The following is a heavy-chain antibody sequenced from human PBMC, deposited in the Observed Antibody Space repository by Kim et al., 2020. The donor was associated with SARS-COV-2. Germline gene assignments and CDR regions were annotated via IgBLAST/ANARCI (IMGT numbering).Heavy chain of an antibody. D-gene: IGHD3-3*01. Sequence: GGSLRLSCAASGFTFSSYWMSWVRQAPGKGLEWVANIKQDGSEKYYVDSVKGRFTISRDNAKNSLYLQMNSLRAEDTAVYYCARDNLFWSGYYTRYYYYGMDVWGQGTTVTVSS. CDR3: ARDNLFWSGYYTRYYYYGMDV. CDR2: IKQDGSEK. V-gene: IGHV3-7*03. J-gene: IGHJ6*02. CDR1: GFTFSSYW.